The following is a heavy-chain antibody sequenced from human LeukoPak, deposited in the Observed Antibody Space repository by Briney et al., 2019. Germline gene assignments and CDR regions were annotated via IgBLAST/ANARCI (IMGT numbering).Heavy chain of an antibody. CDR3: ARTFNSRGPKFDY. CDR2: IYHSGST. D-gene: IGHD2/OR15-2a*01. CDR1: GGSISSSNW. V-gene: IGHV4-4*02. Sequence: SETLSLTCAVSGGSISSSNWWSWVRQPPGKGLEWIGYIYHSGSTYYNPSLKSRVTISVDRSKNQFSLKLSSVTAADTAVYYCARTFNSRGPKFDYWGQGTLVTVSS. J-gene: IGHJ4*02.